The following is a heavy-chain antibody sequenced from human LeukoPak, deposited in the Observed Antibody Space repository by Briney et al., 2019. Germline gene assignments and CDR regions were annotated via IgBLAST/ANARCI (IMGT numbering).Heavy chain of an antibody. CDR2: IYYSGST. Sequence: SETLSLTCAVSGGSISSGGYSWSWIRQPPGKGLEWIGYIYYSGSTYYNPSLKSRVTISVDTSKNQFSLKLTSVTAADTAVYYCARGSHYGDYGYWGQGTLVTVSS. CDR1: GGSISSGGYS. D-gene: IGHD4-17*01. CDR3: ARGSHYGDYGY. V-gene: IGHV4-30-4*07. J-gene: IGHJ4*02.